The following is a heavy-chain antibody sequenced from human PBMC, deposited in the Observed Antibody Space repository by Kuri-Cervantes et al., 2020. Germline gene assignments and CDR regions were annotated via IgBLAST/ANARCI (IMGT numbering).Heavy chain of an antibody. V-gene: IGHV3-9*01. CDR1: GFTFDDYA. Sequence: LSLTCAASGFTFDDYAMHWVRQAPGKGLEWVSGISWNSGSIGYADSVKGRFTISRDNAKNSLYLQMNSLRAEDTALYYCAKLRHDSSGYYDYWGQGTLVTVSS. D-gene: IGHD3-22*01. J-gene: IGHJ4*02. CDR3: AKLRHDSSGYYDY. CDR2: ISWNSGSI.